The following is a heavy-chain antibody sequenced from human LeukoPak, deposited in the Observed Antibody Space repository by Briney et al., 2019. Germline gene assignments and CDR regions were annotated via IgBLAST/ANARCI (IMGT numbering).Heavy chain of an antibody. CDR1: GFTFSSYS. J-gene: IGHJ4*02. D-gene: IGHD4-17*01. CDR3: ASLHWARNTVSFDY. V-gene: IGHV3-21*01. Sequence: GGSLRLSCAASGFTFSSYSMNWVRQAPGKGLEWVSSISSSSSYIYYADSVKGRFTISRDNAKNSLYLQMNSLRAEDTAMYYCASLHWARNTVSFDYWGQGALVTVSS. CDR2: ISSSSSYI.